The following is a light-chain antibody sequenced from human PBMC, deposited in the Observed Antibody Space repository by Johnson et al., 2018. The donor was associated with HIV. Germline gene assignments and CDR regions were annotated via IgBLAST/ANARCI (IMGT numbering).Light chain of an antibody. CDR3: GTWDSSLSAYV. J-gene: IGLJ1*01. CDR2: QNT. Sequence: HSVLTQPPSVSAAPGQMVTISCSGSSSNIGRNYVSWYQQLPGTAPKLLIYQNTWRPSWIPDRFSGSTSGASATLAITGLQTGDEADYYCGTWDSSLSAYVFGTGTKVTVL. CDR1: SSNIGRNY. V-gene: IGLV1-51*02.